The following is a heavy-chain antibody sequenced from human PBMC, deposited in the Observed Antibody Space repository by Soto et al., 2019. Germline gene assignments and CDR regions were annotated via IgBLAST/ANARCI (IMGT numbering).Heavy chain of an antibody. CDR3: ARDVGYCSGGSCYFNYFDY. CDR2: ISYDGSNK. J-gene: IGHJ4*02. CDR1: GFTFSSYA. D-gene: IGHD2-15*01. V-gene: IGHV3-30-3*01. Sequence: GGSLRLSCAASGFTFSSYAMHWVRQAPGKGLEWVAVISYDGSNKYYADSVKGRFTISRDNSKNTLYLQMNSLRAEDTAVYYCARDVGYCSGGSCYFNYFDYWGQGTLVTVLL.